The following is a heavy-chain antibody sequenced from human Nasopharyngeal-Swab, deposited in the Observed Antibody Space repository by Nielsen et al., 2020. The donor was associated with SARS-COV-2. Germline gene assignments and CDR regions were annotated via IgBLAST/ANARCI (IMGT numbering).Heavy chain of an antibody. CDR1: GGSFSGYY. Sequence: GSLRLSCAVYGGSFSGYYWSWIRQPPGKGLEWIGEINHSGSTNYNPSLKSRVTIPVDTSKNQFSLKLSSVTAADTAVYYCASCRTSITIFGVVIRNGMDVWGQGTTVTVSS. CDR2: INHSGST. CDR3: ASCRTSITIFGVVIRNGMDV. D-gene: IGHD3-3*01. V-gene: IGHV4-34*01. J-gene: IGHJ6*02.